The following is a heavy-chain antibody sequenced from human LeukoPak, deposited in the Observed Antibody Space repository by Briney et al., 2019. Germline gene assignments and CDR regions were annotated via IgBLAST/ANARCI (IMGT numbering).Heavy chain of an antibody. J-gene: IGHJ4*02. CDR3: ANGGYTSSWYVVDY. CDR2: ISYDGSNK. D-gene: IGHD6-13*01. V-gene: IGHV3-30*18. CDR1: GFTFSSYA. Sequence: GGSLRLSCAASGFTFSSYAMSWVRQAPGKGPEWVAVISYDGSNKYYADSVKGRFTISRDNSKNTLYLQMSSLRPEDTAVYYCANGGYTSSWYVVDYWGQGTLVTVSS.